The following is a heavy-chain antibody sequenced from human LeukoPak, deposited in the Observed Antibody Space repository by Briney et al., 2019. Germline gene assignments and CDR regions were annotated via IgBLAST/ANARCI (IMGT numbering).Heavy chain of an antibody. D-gene: IGHD2-15*01. J-gene: IGHJ6*02. CDR1: GFTFSDYF. V-gene: IGHV3-11*06. Sequence: PGGSLRLSCAASGFTFSDYFMSWIRQAPGKGLEWVSYISSSSTYTNYADSVKGRFTISRDNAKNSPYLQMNSLRAEDTAVYYCARRGEYCSGGSCYYYGMDVWGQGTTVTVSS. CDR2: ISSSSTYT. CDR3: ARRGEYCSGGSCYYYGMDV.